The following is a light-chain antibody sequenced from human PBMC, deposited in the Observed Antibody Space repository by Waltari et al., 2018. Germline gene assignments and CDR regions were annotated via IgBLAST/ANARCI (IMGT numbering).Light chain of an antibody. V-gene: IGLV4-69*01. CDR2: LNSDGNH. Sequence: QPVLTQSPSASASLGASVKFTCTLSSAHSTYAIAGHQQQPEKGPRYLMKLNSDGNHIKGDGVPDRFSGSSSGAERYLTISSLQSEDEADYYCQTWGTGTVVFGGGTKLTVL. CDR1: SAHSTYA. J-gene: IGLJ2*01. CDR3: QTWGTGTVV.